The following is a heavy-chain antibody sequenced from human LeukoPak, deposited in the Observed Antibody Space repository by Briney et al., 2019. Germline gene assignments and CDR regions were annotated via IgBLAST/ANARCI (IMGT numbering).Heavy chain of an antibody. J-gene: IGHJ5*02. CDR1: GGSISSSSYY. Sequence: PSETLSLTCTVSGGSISSSSYYWGWIRQPPGKGREWIGSIYYSGSTYYNPSLKSRVTISVDTSKNQFSLKLSSVTAADTAVYYCARGANWFDPWGQGTLVTVSS. CDR3: ARGANWFDP. V-gene: IGHV4-39*01. CDR2: IYYSGST.